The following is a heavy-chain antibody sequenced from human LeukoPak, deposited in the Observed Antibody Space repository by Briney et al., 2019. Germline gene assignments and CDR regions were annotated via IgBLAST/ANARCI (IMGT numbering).Heavy chain of an antibody. CDR3: ARGTYSGYDPRYYYYYMDV. CDR1: GGTFSSYA. D-gene: IGHD5-12*01. J-gene: IGHJ6*03. CDR2: IIPIFGTA. V-gene: IGHV1-69*05. Sequence: ASVTVSCKASGGTFSSYAISWVRQAPGQGLEWMGGIIPIFGTANYAQKFQGRVTITTDESTSTAYMELSSLRSEDTAVYYCARGTYSGYDPRYYYYYMDVWGKGTTVTVSS.